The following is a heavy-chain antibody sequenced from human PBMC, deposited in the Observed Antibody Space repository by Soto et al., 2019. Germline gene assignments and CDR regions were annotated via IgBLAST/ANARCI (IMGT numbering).Heavy chain of an antibody. CDR1: GGTFSSYA. D-gene: IGHD2-2*01. J-gene: IGHJ4*02. CDR2: IIPIFGTA. Sequence: QVQLVQSGAEVKKPGSSVKVSCKASGGTFSSYAISWVRQAPGQGLEWMGGIIPIFGTANYAQKFQGRVTITADESTSTAYMELSSLRSEDTAVYYCARESGCISTGCYHYYFDYWGQGTLVTVSS. V-gene: IGHV1-69*12. CDR3: ARESGCISTGCYHYYFDY.